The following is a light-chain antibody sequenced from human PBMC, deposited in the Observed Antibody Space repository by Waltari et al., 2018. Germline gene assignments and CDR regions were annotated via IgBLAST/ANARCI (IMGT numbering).Light chain of an antibody. Sequence: QSALAQPASVSGSPGQSIPISCTGTANDIGVYNYVSWYQQHPGLAPKLMIYDVSNRPSGVSNRFSGSKSGNTASLTISGLQAEDEADYYCSSYTSSSTYVLFGGGTKLTVL. CDR3: SSYTSSSTYVL. J-gene: IGLJ2*01. CDR1: ANDIGVYNY. V-gene: IGLV2-14*03. CDR2: DVS.